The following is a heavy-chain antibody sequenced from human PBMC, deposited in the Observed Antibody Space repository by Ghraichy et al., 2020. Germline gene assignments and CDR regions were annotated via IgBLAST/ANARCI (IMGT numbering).Heavy chain of an antibody. CDR2: ISGSGGST. Sequence: GGSLRLSCAASGFTFSSYAMSWVRQAPGKGLEWVSAISGSGGSTYYADSVKGRFTISRDNSKNTLYLQMNSLRAEDTAVYYCAKDRTWDYYDSSGYYSDALDIWGHGTMLTVSS. CDR1: GFTFSSYA. CDR3: AKDRTWDYYDSSGYYSDALDI. D-gene: IGHD3-22*01. J-gene: IGHJ3*02. V-gene: IGHV3-23*01.